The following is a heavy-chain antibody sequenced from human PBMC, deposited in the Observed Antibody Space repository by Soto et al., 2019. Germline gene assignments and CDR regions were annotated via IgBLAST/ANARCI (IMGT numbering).Heavy chain of an antibody. J-gene: IGHJ4*02. Sequence: ASVKVSCKASGGTFSSYAISWVRQAPGQGLEWMGGIIPIFGTANYAQKFQGRVTITADESTSTAYMELSSLRSEDTAVYYCARDPNYHGSGDLDYWGQGTLVTVSS. CDR3: ARDPNYHGSGDLDY. D-gene: IGHD3-10*01. V-gene: IGHV1-69*13. CDR2: IIPIFGTA. CDR1: GGTFSSYA.